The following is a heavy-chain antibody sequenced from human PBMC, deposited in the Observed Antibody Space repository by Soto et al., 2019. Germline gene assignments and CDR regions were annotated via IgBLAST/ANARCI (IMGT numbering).Heavy chain of an antibody. CDR3: AKGRIAVAAPSNWCDP. CDR1: GFTFSSYA. V-gene: IGHV3-23*01. CDR2: ITYSGDNT. J-gene: IGHJ5*02. D-gene: IGHD6-19*01. Sequence: EVQLLESGGGLVQPGGSPRLSCAASGFTFSSYAMSWVRQIPGKGLEWVSSITYSGDNTHYADSVKGRFTISRDNSKSTLFLQMNSLRVDDTAVYHCAKGRIAVAAPSNWCDPWGQGTLVTVYS.